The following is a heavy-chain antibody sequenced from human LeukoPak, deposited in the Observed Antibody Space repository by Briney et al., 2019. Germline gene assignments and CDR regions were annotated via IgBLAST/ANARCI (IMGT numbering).Heavy chain of an antibody. V-gene: IGHV1-2*02. CDR2: INPNSGGT. CDR3: ARVGHYDFWSGLGRGPIDI. Sequence: GASVKVSCKASGYTFTGYYMHWVRQAPGQGLEWMGWINPNSGGTNYAQKFQGRVTMTRDTSISTAYMELSRLRSDDTAVYYCARVGHYDFWSGLGRGPIDIWGQGTMVTVSS. J-gene: IGHJ3*02. D-gene: IGHD3-3*01. CDR1: GYTFTGYY.